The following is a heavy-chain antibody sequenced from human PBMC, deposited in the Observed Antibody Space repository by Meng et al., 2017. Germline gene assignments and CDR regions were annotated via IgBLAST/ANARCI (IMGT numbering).Heavy chain of an antibody. V-gene: IGHV4-4*02. CDR1: GGSIRSSNW. D-gene: IGHD5-18*01. Sequence: QVRRPGSGPGLVNPSGTLSLSLAFSGGSIRSSNWGSWVRQPPGKGLEWIGEIYHSGSTNYNPSLKSRVTISVDKSKNQFSLKLSSVTAADTAVYYCAKYVDTAMVSTNNAYYFDYWGQGTLVTVSS. CDR2: IYHSGST. J-gene: IGHJ4*02. CDR3: AKYVDTAMVSTNNAYYFDY.